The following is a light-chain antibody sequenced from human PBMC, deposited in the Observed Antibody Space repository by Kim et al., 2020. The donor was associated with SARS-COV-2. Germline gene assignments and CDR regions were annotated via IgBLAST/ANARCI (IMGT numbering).Light chain of an antibody. V-gene: IGLV6-57*04. CDR1: SGSIASNY. Sequence: NFMLTHPHSVSESPGKTVTISCTRSSGSIASNYVQWYQQRPGSAPTTVIYEDNQRPSGVPDRFSGSIDSSSNSASLTISGLKTEDEADYYCQSYDSSNHGVFGGGTQLTVL. CDR3: QSYDSSNHGV. CDR2: EDN. J-gene: IGLJ3*02.